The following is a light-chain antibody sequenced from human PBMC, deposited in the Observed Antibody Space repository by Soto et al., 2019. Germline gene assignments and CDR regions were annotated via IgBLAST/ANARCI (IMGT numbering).Light chain of an antibody. J-gene: IGLJ3*02. CDR3: SSYGASSTL. CDR2: DVS. Sequence: QSALTQPASVSGSPGQSITISSPGGAMDIGGYNYVSWYQQHPGKAPQLMIYDVSYRPSGISDRFSGSKSGNTASLTISGLQPKDEADYYCSSYGASSTLFGGGTKLSVL. V-gene: IGLV2-14*03. CDR1: AMDIGGYNY.